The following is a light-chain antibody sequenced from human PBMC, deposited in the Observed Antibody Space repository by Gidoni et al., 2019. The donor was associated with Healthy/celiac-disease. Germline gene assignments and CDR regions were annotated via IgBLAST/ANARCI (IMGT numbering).Light chain of an antibody. CDR2: DAS. V-gene: IGKV1-13*02. CDR1: QGISSA. Sequence: AIQLTQSPSSLSASVGDRVTITCRVSQGISSALAWYQQKPGKAPKLLIYDASSLESGVPSRFSGSGSGTDFTLTISSLQPEDFATYYCQQFNSYPHGVTFGQGTRLEIK. J-gene: IGKJ5*01. CDR3: QQFNSYPHGVT.